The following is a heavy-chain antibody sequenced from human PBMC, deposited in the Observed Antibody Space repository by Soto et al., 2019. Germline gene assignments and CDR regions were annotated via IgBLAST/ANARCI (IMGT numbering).Heavy chain of an antibody. CDR1: GFTFRYSA. D-gene: IGHD2-8*01. CDR2: ISYDGTNT. V-gene: IGHV3-30*01. Sequence: QEHLVESGGGVVRPGRSLRLSCAPSGFTFRYSAMHWVRQAPGTGLEWVAVISYDGTNTYYADSVKGRFTISRDNSINTLFLQMNCLRAEDTCVYYCARVHPGGGVYISGFDHWGQGTLLTVSS. CDR3: ARVHPGGGVYISGFDH. J-gene: IGHJ4*02.